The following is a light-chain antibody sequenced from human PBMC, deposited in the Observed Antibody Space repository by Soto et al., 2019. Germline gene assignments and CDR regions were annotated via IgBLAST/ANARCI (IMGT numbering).Light chain of an antibody. Sequence: DIVMTQSPDSLAVSLGERATINCKSSQTLLYTSNKRNYLAWYQQKPGQPPKLLISWASTRESGVPARFSGSGSGTDFTLIISRLQAEDVAVYYCQQYYSPPRNTFGQGTKVEIK. CDR2: WAS. CDR1: QTLLYTSNKRNY. V-gene: IGKV4-1*01. CDR3: QQYYSPPRNT. J-gene: IGKJ2*01.